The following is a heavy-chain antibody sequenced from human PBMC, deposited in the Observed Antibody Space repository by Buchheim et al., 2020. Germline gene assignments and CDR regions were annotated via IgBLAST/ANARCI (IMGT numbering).Heavy chain of an antibody. J-gene: IGHJ4*02. CDR3: ARDYRISPPDYDFWSGYCGLDY. D-gene: IGHD3-3*01. CDR2: ISSSSNTI. V-gene: IGHV3-48*02. CDR1: GFIFNDYS. Sequence: EVQLVESGGGLVQPGGSLRLSCAASGFIFNDYSMNWVRQAPGKGLEWISYISSSSNTIYYADSVKGRFTISRDNAKDLVYLQMNSLRDEDTAVYYCARDYRISPPDYDFWSGYCGLDYWGQGAL.